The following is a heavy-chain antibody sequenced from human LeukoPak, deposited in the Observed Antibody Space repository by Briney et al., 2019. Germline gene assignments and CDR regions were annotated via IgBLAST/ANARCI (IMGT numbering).Heavy chain of an antibody. D-gene: IGHD1-26*01. Sequence: SETLSLTCTVYGGSISSHYWSWIRQPPGKGLEWIGYIYNSGTTNYNPSLKSRVTISVDTSKNQFSLKLSSVTAADTAVYYCARALGGAPPIWGQGTLVTVSS. J-gene: IGHJ4*02. CDR3: ARALGGAPPI. V-gene: IGHV4-59*11. CDR1: GGSISSHY. CDR2: IYNSGTT.